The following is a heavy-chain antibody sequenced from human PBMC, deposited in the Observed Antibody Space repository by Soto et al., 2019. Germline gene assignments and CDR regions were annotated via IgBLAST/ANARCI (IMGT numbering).Heavy chain of an antibody. CDR1: GGSISSGGYY. J-gene: IGHJ4*02. D-gene: IGHD3-16*02. CDR3: ARVRKPGGSYRSPPAYYFDY. Sequence: PSETLSLTCTVSGGSISSGGYYWSWIRQHPGKGLEWIGYIYYSGSTYYNPSLKSRVTISVDTSKNQFSLKLSSVTAADTAVYYFARVRKPGGSYRSPPAYYFDYWGKGTLVTVSS. V-gene: IGHV4-31*03. CDR2: IYYSGST.